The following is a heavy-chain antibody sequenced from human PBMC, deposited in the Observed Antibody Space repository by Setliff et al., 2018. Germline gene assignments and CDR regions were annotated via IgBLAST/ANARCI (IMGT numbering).Heavy chain of an antibody. CDR1: GFTFGSYT. D-gene: IGHD3-10*01. CDR3: ARRPPNGFGEFGNAFDI. CDR2: ISTSSTYI. Sequence: PGGSLRLSCAASGFTFGSYTMNWVRQAPGKGLEWVSSISTSSTYIYYADSVKGRFTISRDNAKNSLYLQMNSLRAEDTAVYYCARRPPNGFGEFGNAFDIWGQGTMVNVSS. V-gene: IGHV3-21*01. J-gene: IGHJ3*02.